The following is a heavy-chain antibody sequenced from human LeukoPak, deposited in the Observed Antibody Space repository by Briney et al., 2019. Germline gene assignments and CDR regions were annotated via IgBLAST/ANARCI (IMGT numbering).Heavy chain of an antibody. CDR2: INHSGST. CDR1: GGSFSGYY. D-gene: IGHD5-24*01. J-gene: IGHJ4*02. CDR3: ARNSKAGRGDY. V-gene: IGHV4-34*01. Sequence: SETLSLTCAVYGGSFSGYYWSWIRQPPGKGLEWIGEINHSGSTNYNPSLKSRVTISVDTSKNQFSLKLSSVTAADTTVYYCARNSKAGRGDYWGQGTLVTVSS.